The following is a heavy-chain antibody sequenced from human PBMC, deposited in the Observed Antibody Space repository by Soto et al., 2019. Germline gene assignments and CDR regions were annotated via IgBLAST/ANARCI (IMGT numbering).Heavy chain of an antibody. V-gene: IGHV4-30-2*01. Sequence: PSETLSLTCAVSGGSISSGGYSWSWIRQPPGKGLEWIGYIYHSGSTYYNPSLKSRVTISVDRSKNQFSLKLSSVTAADTAVYYWHRPRTRLTSYTYGGR. D-gene: IGHD4-17*01. CDR1: GGSISSGGYS. J-gene: IGHJ2*01. CDR2: IYHSGST. CDR3: HRPRTRLTSYTY.